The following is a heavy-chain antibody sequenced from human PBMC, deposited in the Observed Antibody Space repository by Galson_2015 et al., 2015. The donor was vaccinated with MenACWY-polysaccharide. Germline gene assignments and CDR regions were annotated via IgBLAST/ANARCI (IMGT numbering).Heavy chain of an antibody. J-gene: IGHJ4*02. D-gene: IGHD2-15*01. CDR3: ARDGFVVVVAATRLGGYFDY. V-gene: IGHV3-11*01. Sequence: SLRLSCAASGFTFSDYYMSWIRQAPGKGLEWVSYISSSGSTIYYADSVKGRFTISRDNAKNSLYLQMNSLRAEDTAVYYCARDGFVVVVAATRLGGYFDYWGQGTLVTVSS. CDR2: ISSSGSTI. CDR1: GFTFSDYY.